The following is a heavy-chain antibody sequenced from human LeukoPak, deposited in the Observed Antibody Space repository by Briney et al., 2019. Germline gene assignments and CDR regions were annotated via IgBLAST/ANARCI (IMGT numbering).Heavy chain of an antibody. CDR3: ARPTPGSSIDY. CDR1: GYSFTSYW. Sequence: GESLKISCKASGYSFTSYWIGWVRQMPGKGLEWMGIIFPADSDTKYSPSSQGQVTISADRSISTTYLQWSSLKASDTAIHYCARPTPGSSIDYWGQGTLVTVSS. J-gene: IGHJ4*02. D-gene: IGHD3-10*01. V-gene: IGHV5-51*01. CDR2: IFPADSDT.